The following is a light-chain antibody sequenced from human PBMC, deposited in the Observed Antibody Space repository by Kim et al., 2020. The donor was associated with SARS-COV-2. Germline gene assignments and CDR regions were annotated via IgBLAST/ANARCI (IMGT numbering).Light chain of an antibody. CDR1: SLRSYY. Sequence: AGSLDLGQTVRIKCQGDSLRSYYASWYQQKPGQAPVLVFYGKNNRPSGIPDRFSGSSSGNTASLTITGAQAEDEADYYCNSRDTSGFGGGTQLTVL. V-gene: IGLV3-19*01. J-gene: IGLJ3*02. CDR2: GKN. CDR3: NSRDTSG.